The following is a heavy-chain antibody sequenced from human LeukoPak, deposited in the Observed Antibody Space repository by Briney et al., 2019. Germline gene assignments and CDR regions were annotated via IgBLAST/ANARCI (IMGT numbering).Heavy chain of an antibody. V-gene: IGHV1-2*02. J-gene: IGHJ5*01. CDR2: INPNIGDA. CDR3: ARMALDGGDSIGFDS. CDR1: GYTFTNYF. D-gene: IGHD2-21*02. Sequence: ASVKVSCKASGYTFTNYFIHWVRQAPGQGLEWMGWINPNIGDASYAQKFQDRVTMTRDRSINTAYMELSRLTSDDTAVYYCARMALDGGDSIGFDSWGQGTLVTVSS.